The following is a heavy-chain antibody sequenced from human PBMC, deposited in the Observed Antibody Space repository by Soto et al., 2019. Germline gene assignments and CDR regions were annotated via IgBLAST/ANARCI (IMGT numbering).Heavy chain of an antibody. J-gene: IGHJ6*03. V-gene: IGHV1-2*04. CDR3: ARDSSSSPYYYYYMDV. Sequence: XVKVSCKASGYTFTGYYMHRVRHAPGQGLEWMGWINPNSGGTNYAQKFQGWVTMTRDTSISTAYMELSRLRSEDTAVYYCARDSSSSPYYYYYMDVWGKGTAVTVSS. D-gene: IGHD6-6*01. CDR1: GYTFTGYY. CDR2: INPNSGGT.